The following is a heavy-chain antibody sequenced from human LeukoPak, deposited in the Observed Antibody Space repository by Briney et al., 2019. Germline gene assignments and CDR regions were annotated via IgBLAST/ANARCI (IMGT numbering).Heavy chain of an antibody. CDR3: ARHSVVAYYYYYMDV. CDR1: GYSFTSYW. Sequence: GESLKISCKGSGYSFTSYWIGWVRQMPGKGLEWMGIIYPGDSDTRYSLSFQGQVTISADKSISTAYLQWSSLKASDTAMYYCARHSVVAYYYYYMDVWGKGTRSPSP. CDR2: IYPGDSDT. D-gene: IGHD2-2*01. V-gene: IGHV5-51*01. J-gene: IGHJ6*03.